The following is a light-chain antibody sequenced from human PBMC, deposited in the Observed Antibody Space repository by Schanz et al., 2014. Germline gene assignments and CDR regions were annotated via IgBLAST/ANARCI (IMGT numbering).Light chain of an antibody. CDR3: SQYAGSNNLV. Sequence: QSALTQPPSASGSPGQSVTISCTGTSSDVGDYNYVSWYQQHPGKAPKLMIYEVSKRPSGVPDRFSGSKSGNTASLTVSGXXXEDEGDYYCSQYAGSNNLVFGGGTKLTVL. CDR1: SSDVGDYNY. V-gene: IGLV2-8*01. J-gene: IGLJ2*01. CDR2: EVS.